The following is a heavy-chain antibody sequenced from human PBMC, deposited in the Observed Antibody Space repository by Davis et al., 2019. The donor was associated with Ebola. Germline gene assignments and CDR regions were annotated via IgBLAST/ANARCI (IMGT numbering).Heavy chain of an antibody. CDR2: VRTRTNRYAA. J-gene: IGHJ6*04. CDR3: TRLDYGMDV. V-gene: IGHV3-73*01. CDR1: GFTFSSYW. Sequence: PSETLSLTCAASGFTFSSYWMSWVRQAPGKGPEWVGRVRTRTNRYAAAYAASVKGRFTVSRDDSKNMAYLQMNSLKVEDTAVYFCTRLDYGMDVWGKGTMVAVSS.